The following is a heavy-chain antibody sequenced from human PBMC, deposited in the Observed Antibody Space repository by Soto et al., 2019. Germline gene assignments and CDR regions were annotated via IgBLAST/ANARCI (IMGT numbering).Heavy chain of an antibody. CDR2: IIPISGTA. J-gene: IGHJ5*02. V-gene: IGHV1-69*12. D-gene: IGHD6-6*01. CDR3: ARGVAARRKAFAP. CDR1: GGTFSSYA. Sequence: QVQLVQSGAEVKKPGSSVKVSCKASGGTFSSYAISRGRQALGQGHEWMGGIIPISGTANYAQKLQGRVTSTAAESTSRASREHSSLRFEDTAVYYCARGVAARRKAFAPWGHGTLVTVSS.